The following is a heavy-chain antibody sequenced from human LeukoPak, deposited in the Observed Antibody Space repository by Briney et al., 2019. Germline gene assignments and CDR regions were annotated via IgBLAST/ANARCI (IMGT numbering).Heavy chain of an antibody. D-gene: IGHD2-2*01. CDR1: GFTFSSYG. CDR2: IWYDGSNK. V-gene: IGHV3-33*01. Sequence: GGSLRLSCAASGFTFSSYGMHWVRQAPGKGLEWVAVIWYDGSNKYYADSVKGRFTISRDNSKNTLYLQMNSLRAEDTAVYYCAREGRYCSSTSCYVGFFDYWGQGTLVTVSP. CDR3: AREGRYCSSTSCYVGFFDY. J-gene: IGHJ4*02.